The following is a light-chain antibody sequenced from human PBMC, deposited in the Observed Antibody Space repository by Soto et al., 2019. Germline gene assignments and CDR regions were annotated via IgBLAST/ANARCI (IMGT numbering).Light chain of an antibody. J-gene: IGLJ2*01. CDR1: RSDVGDYNY. CDR2: EVT. Sequence: QSVLTQPPSASGSPGQSVTISCTGTRSDVGDYNYVSWYQQHPGKAPKLLIYEVTKRPSGVPDRFSGFKSANTASLTVSGLQAEDEADYYCSSYAGSDNFEVFGGGTKVTVL. V-gene: IGLV2-8*01. CDR3: SSYAGSDNFEV.